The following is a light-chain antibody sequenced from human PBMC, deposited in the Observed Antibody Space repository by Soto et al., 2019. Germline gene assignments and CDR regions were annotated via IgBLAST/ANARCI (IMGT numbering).Light chain of an antibody. CDR2: EVS. V-gene: IGLV2-14*01. J-gene: IGLJ1*01. CDR3: SSYTSSTTLGV. CDR1: ISDVGGYEY. Sequence: QLVLTQPASVSGSPGQSLTISCTGDISDVGGYEYVSWYQQHPDKAPKLLIYEVSNRPSGVSVRFSGSKSGNTASLTISGLQAEDEAAYYCSSYTSSTTLGVFGTGTKLTVL.